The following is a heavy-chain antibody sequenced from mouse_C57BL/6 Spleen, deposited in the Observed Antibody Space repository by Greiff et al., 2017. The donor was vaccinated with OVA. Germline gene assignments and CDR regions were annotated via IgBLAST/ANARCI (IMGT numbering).Heavy chain of an antibody. D-gene: IGHD1-1*01. J-gene: IGHJ2*01. Sequence: EVKLMESGGGLVKPGGSLKLSCAASGFTFSDYGMHWVRQAPEKGLEWVAYISSGSSTIYYADTVKGRFTISRDNAKNTLFLQMTSLRSEDTAMYYCARNYYGSSYDYLDYWGQGTTLTVSS. CDR2: ISSGSSTI. V-gene: IGHV5-17*01. CDR3: ARNYYGSSYDYLDY. CDR1: GFTFSDYG.